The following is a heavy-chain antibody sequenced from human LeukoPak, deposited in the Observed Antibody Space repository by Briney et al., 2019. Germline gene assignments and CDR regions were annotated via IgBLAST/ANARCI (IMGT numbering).Heavy chain of an antibody. CDR3: ARAQLWFPGYFDY. Sequence: SETLSLTCTVSGGSISSYYWSWIRQPPGKGLEWIGYIYYSGSTNYNPSLKSRVTISVDTSKNQFSLKLSSVTAADTAVYYCARAQLWFPGYFDYWGQGTLVTVSS. CDR2: IYYSGST. J-gene: IGHJ4*02. D-gene: IGHD5-18*01. V-gene: IGHV4-59*01. CDR1: GGSISSYY.